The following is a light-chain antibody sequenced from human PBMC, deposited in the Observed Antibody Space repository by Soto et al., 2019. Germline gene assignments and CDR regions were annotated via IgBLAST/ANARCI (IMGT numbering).Light chain of an antibody. CDR3: AAWDDSLNGWV. CDR2: NDD. V-gene: IGLV1-36*01. Sequence: QLVLTQPPSVSEAPRQRVTISCSGSSSNIGNNAVNWYQQLPGKAPKLLICNDDLLPSGVSDRFSGSKSGTSASLAISGLHSDDEADYYCAAWDDSLNGWVFGGGTKLTVL. J-gene: IGLJ3*02. CDR1: SSNIGNNA.